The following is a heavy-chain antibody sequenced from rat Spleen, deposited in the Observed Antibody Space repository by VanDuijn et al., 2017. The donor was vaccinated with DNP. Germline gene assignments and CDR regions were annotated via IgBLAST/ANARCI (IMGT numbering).Heavy chain of an antibody. Sequence: EVQLVESGGGLVQPGRSLKLSCAASGFTFSDYYMAWVRQAPTKGLEWVAYVSYDGGSTYYGDSVKGRFTISRANVKSTLYLQMNSLRSEDTATYYCARPPYYAMDAWGQGTSVTVSS. J-gene: IGHJ4*01. CDR2: VSYDGGST. CDR1: GFTFSDYY. CDR3: ARPPYYAMDA. V-gene: IGHV5-22*01.